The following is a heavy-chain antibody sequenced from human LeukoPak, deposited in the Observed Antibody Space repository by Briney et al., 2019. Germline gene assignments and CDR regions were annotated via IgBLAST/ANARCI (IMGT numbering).Heavy chain of an antibody. CDR1: GFTFSSYW. J-gene: IGHJ4*02. CDR2: IKKDGSQK. CDR3: ATDPAGIGSESY. V-gene: IGHV3-7*01. D-gene: IGHD1-14*01. Sequence: GGSLRLSCVASGFTFSSYWMGWVRQAPGKGLEWVANIKKDGSQKYYVDSVKGRFTISRDNAKNSQFLQMNSLRVEDTVMYYCATDPAGIGSESYWGQGTQVTVSS.